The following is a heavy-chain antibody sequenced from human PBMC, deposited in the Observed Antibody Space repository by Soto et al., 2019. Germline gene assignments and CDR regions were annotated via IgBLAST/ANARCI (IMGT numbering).Heavy chain of an antibody. CDR2: MNANSRNT. V-gene: IGHV1-8*01. Sequence: QVQLVQSGAEVKKPGASVKVSCKASGYTFTGYDINWVRQATGQGLEWMGWMNANSRNTGNAQKYHAGVTTTTDTSINTAYMELSSLRSEDTAVYYCARGLYYYGMDVWGQGPTVTVSS. J-gene: IGHJ6*02. CDR1: GYTFTGYD. CDR3: ARGLYYYGMDV.